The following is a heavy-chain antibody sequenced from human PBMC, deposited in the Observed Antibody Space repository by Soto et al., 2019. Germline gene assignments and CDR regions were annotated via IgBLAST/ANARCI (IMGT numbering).Heavy chain of an antibody. Sequence: PSETLSLTCAVSGGSISSGGYSWSWIRQPPGKGLEWIGYIYHSGSTYYNPSLKSRVTISVDRSKNQFSLKLSSVTAADTAVYYCARDKGSSWLDPWGQGTLVTVS. CDR3: ARDKGSSWLDP. D-gene: IGHD6-13*01. V-gene: IGHV4-30-2*01. CDR2: IYHSGST. J-gene: IGHJ5*02. CDR1: GGSISSGGYS.